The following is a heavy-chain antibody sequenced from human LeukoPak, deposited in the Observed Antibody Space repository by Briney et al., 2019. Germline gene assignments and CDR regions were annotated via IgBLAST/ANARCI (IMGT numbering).Heavy chain of an antibody. CDR3: ARAYHGQGFDY. J-gene: IGHJ4*02. CDR2: IWYDGSNK. V-gene: IGHV3-33*01. Sequence: GGSLRLSCAASGFTFSSYGMHWVRQAPGKGLEWVAVIWYDGSNKYYADSVKGRFTISRDNSKNTLYLQMNSLRAEDTAVYYCARAYHGQGFDYWGQGTLVTVSS. CDR1: GFTFSSYG. D-gene: IGHD1-14*01.